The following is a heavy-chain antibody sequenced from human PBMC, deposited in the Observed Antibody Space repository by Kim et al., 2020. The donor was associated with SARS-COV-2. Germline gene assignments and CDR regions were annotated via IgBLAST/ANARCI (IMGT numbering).Heavy chain of an antibody. CDR2: VSHDGSP. CDR3: ARAPKVLAGSSAWALDS. J-gene: IGHJ5*01. V-gene: IGHV4-34*01. Sequence: SETLSLTCAVYGGSFSGHHWSWIRQSPGKGLEWIGEVSHDGSPTYNPSLSSRITISVDTSKNQFSLKLNSVTAADTAIYFCARAPKVLAGSSAWALDSWG. D-gene: IGHD3-22*01. CDR1: GGSFSGHH.